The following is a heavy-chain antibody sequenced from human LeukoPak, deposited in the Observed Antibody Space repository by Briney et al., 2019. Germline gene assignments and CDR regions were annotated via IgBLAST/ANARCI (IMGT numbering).Heavy chain of an antibody. V-gene: IGHV4-61*02. D-gene: IGHD2-21*02. CDR3: ARTGDWSYFDY. Sequence: SETLSLTCTVSGGSICSGSYYWSWIRQPAGKGLEWIGRIYTFGSPNYNPSLKSRVTISVDTSRNQFSLKLSSVTAADTAVYYCARTGDWSYFDYWGQGTLVTVSS. CDR1: GGSICSGSYY. J-gene: IGHJ4*02. CDR2: IYTFGSP.